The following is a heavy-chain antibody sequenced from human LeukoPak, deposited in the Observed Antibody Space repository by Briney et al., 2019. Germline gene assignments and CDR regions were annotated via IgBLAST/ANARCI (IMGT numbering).Heavy chain of an antibody. CDR2: ISSSSSYI. Sequence: GGSLRLSCAASGFTFSSYSMNWVRQAPGKGLEWVSSISSSSSYIYYADSVKGRFTISRDNSKNTLYLQMNSLRAEDTAVYYCARNNWNYAFDYWGQGTLVTVSS. D-gene: IGHD1-7*01. V-gene: IGHV3-21*04. CDR1: GFTFSSYS. J-gene: IGHJ4*02. CDR3: ARNNWNYAFDY.